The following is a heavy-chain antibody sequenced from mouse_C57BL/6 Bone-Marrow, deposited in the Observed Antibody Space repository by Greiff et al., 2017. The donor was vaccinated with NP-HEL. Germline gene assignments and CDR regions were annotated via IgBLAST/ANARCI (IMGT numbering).Heavy chain of an antibody. CDR2: ISSGGSYT. CDR1: GFTFSSYG. D-gene: IGHD1-1*01. V-gene: IGHV5-6*01. Sequence: EVMLVESGGDLVKPGGSLKLSCAASGFTFSSYGMSWVRQTPDKRLEWVATISSGGSYTYYPDSVKGRFTISSDNAKNTLYLQMSSLKSEDTAMYYCARLDLHYYGSSYAMDYWGQGTSVTGSS. J-gene: IGHJ4*01. CDR3: ARLDLHYYGSSYAMDY.